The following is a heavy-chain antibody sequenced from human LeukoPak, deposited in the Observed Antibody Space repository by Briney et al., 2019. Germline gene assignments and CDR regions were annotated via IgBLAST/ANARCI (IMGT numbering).Heavy chain of an antibody. CDR1: GYTFTGYY. D-gene: IGHD3-22*01. CDR2: INPNSGGT. CDR3: ARVDYYDSSGYYYGIDY. Sequence: GASVKVSCKASGYTFTGYYMHWVRQAPAQGLEWMGWINPNSGGTNYAQKFQGRVTMTRDTSISTAYMELSRLRSDDTAVYYCARVDYYDSSGYYYGIDYWGQGTLVTVSS. V-gene: IGHV1-2*02. J-gene: IGHJ4*02.